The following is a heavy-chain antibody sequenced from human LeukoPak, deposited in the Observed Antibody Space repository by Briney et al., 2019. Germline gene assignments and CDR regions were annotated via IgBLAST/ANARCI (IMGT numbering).Heavy chain of an antibody. Sequence: ASVKVSCKASGYTFTGYYMHWVRQAPGQGLEWMGWINPNSGDTKYAQKFQGRVTMTRDTSISTAYMELSSQTSDDTAVYYCARYWQHGAFDIWGQGTMVTVSS. CDR1: GYTFTGYY. CDR3: ARYWQHGAFDI. J-gene: IGHJ3*02. D-gene: IGHD6-13*01. V-gene: IGHV1-2*02. CDR2: INPNSGDT.